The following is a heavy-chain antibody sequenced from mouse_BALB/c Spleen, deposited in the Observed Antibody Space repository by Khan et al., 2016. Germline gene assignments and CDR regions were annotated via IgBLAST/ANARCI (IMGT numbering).Heavy chain of an antibody. Sequence: QVQLQQSGPELVKPGASVRISCKASGYTFTSYYIHWVKQRPGQGLEWIGWIYPGNVNTKYNEKFKGKATLTADKSSSTAYMQLSSLTSEDSAVYCCARGGYDWYFDVWGAGTTVTVSS. V-gene: IGHV1S56*01. CDR1: GYTFTSYY. D-gene: IGHD2-2*01. CDR2: IYPGNVNT. J-gene: IGHJ1*01. CDR3: ARGGYDWYFDV.